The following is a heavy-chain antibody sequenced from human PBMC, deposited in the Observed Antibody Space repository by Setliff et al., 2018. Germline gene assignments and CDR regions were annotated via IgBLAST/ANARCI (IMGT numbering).Heavy chain of an antibody. J-gene: IGHJ4*02. Sequence: SETLSLTCTVSGYPINTHYWSWIRQSPGKGLEWIGSIHYSGSTYYNPSLKSRVTISVDTSKNQFSLKLDSVIVADTAVYYCASNPFNSGPPYYFDYWGQGTLVTVSS. V-gene: IGHV4-59*05. CDR2: IHYSGST. CDR3: ASNPFNSGPPYYFDY. CDR1: GYPINTHY. D-gene: IGHD6-19*01.